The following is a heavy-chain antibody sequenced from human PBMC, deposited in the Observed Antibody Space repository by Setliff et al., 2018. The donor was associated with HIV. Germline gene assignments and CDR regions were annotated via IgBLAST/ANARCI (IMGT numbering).Heavy chain of an antibody. J-gene: IGHJ5*02. Sequence: GGSLRLSCAASGLTVSSSYLSWVRQAPGKGLEWVSSISGGGVTYYADSVKGRFTISRDNSKNTLYLQMHGLGADDTAVYYCANRLSYLVATDPWGQGTLVTVSS. CDR1: GLTVSSSY. CDR2: ISGGGVT. V-gene: IGHV3-53*01. CDR3: ANRLSYLVATDP. D-gene: IGHD5-12*01.